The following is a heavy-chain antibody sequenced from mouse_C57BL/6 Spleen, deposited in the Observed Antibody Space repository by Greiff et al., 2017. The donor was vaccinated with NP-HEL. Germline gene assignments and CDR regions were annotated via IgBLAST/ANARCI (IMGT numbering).Heavy chain of an antibody. CDR3: ARSTGTDWFAY. J-gene: IGHJ3*01. CDR1: VFTFTDYY. CDR2: IRNKANGYTT. D-gene: IGHD4-1*02. Sequence: EVQVVESGGGLVQPGGSLSLSCAASVFTFTDYYMSWVRQPPGKALEWLGFIRNKANGYTTEYSASVKGRFTISRDNSQSILYLQMNALRAEDSATYYCARSTGTDWFAYWGQGTLVTVSA. V-gene: IGHV7-3*01.